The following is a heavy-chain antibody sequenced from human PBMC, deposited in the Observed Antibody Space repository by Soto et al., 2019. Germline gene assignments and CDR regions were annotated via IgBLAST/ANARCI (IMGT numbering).Heavy chain of an antibody. V-gene: IGHV3-30*18. CDR2: ILYDGSKK. CDR3: VKDGSSGWPYFDDMDV. Sequence: QVQLVESGGGVVQPGRSLRLSCAASGFTCSSYGMHWVRRAPGKGLEWVAVILYDGSKKYYADSVKSRFTISRDNSKNTLYLQMSSLRAEDTALYYCVKDGSSGWPYFDDMDVWRQGTTVTVSS. CDR1: GFTCSSYG. D-gene: IGHD6-19*01. J-gene: IGHJ6*02.